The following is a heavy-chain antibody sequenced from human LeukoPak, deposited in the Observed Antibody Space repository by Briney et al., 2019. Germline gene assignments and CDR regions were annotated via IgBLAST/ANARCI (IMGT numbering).Heavy chain of an antibody. CDR3: ARAGYCSSTSCNYYYYMDV. D-gene: IGHD2-2*01. CDR1: GFTFSSYE. CDR2: ISSSGSTI. J-gene: IGHJ6*03. V-gene: IGHV3-48*03. Sequence: AGGSLRLSCAASGFTFSSYEMNWVRQAPGKGLEWVSYISSSGSTIYYADSVKGRFTISRDNAKNSLYLQMNSLRAEDTAVYYCARAGYCSSTSCNYYYYMDVWGKGTTVTVSS.